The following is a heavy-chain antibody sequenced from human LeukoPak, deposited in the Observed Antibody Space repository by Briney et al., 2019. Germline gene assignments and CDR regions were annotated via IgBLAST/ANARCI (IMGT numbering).Heavy chain of an antibody. J-gene: IGHJ4*01. CDR3: TSGGGTMDY. V-gene: IGHV3-15*01. CDR1: GFTFSNAW. Sequence: GGSLRLSCAASGFTFSNAWMSWVRLAPGKGLESVGRIKTTSDGGTADYAAPVKGRFTISRDDSTSTLYLQMNSLKTEDTAVYSCTSGGGTMDYWGQESWSPSPQ. CDR2: IKTTSDGGTA. D-gene: IGHD2-15*01.